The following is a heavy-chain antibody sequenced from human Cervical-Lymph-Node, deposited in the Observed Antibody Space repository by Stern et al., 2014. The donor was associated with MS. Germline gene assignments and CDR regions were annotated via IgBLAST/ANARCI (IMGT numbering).Heavy chain of an antibody. D-gene: IGHD1-1*01. Sequence: EVQLVESGGGLVQPGGSLRLSCAASNFTFSSFAMAWVRQAPGKGLEWVSCISASGDKTNYADSVKGRFLISRDNAKSTASMEESSPRAEDTAVYYCAKETHNHYGMDVWGQGTAVTVTS. CDR3: AKETHNHYGMDV. J-gene: IGHJ6*02. V-gene: IGHV3-23*04. CDR2: ISASGDKT. CDR1: NFTFSSFA.